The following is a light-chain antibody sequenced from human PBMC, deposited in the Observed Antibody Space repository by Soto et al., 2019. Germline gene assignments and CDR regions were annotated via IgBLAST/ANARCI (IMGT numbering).Light chain of an antibody. V-gene: IGLV2-14*01. J-gene: IGLJ2*01. CDR1: SSDVGAYNY. Sequence: QSALTQPASVSGSPGQSITISCTGTSSDVGAYNYVSWYQQYPGKAPKLMLYEVSNRPSGDSNRFSGSKSGNTASLTISGLQAEDEADYYCSSYSSSSTPVVFGGGTKVTVL. CDR2: EVS. CDR3: SSYSSSSTPVV.